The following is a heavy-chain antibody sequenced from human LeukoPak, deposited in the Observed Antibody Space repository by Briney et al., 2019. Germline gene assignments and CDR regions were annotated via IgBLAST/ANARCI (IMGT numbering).Heavy chain of an antibody. CDR1: GYTFTSYD. CDR3: ARDLLGFDP. J-gene: IGHJ5*02. V-gene: IGHV1-46*01. Sequence: ASVKVSCKASGYTFTSYDINWVRQATGQGLEWMGIINPSGGSTSYAQKFQGRVTMTRDTSTSTVYMELSSLRSEDTAVYYCARDLLGFDPWGQGTLVAVSS. CDR2: INPSGGST.